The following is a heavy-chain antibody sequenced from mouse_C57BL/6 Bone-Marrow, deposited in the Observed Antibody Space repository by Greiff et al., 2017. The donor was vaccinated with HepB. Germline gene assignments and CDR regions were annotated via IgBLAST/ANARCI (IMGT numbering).Heavy chain of an antibody. V-gene: IGHV3-6*01. D-gene: IGHD1-1*01. CDR2: ISYDGSN. CDR1: GYSITSGYY. J-gene: IGHJ2*01. Sequence: EVHLVESGPGLVKPSQSLSLTCSVTGYSITSGYYWNWIRQFPGNKLEWMGYISYDGSNNYNPSLKNRISITRDTSKNQFFLKLNSVTTEDTATYYCARDITTVAFDYWGQGTTLTVSS. CDR3: ARDITTVAFDY.